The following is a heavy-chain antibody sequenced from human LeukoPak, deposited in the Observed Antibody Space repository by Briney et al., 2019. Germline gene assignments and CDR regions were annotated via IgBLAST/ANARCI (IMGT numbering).Heavy chain of an antibody. CDR1: GFTFSSYA. CDR2: ISSNSGST. CDR3: ENSIAVARGTGD. D-gene: IGHD6-19*01. V-gene: IGHV3-64D*06. Sequence: GGSLRLSCSASGFTFSSYAMHWVRQAPGKGLEYVSSISSNSGSTYYADSVKGRFTISRDNSRNTQYLQLSSLRAEDTAVYYCENSIAVARGTGDWGQGTMVTVSS. J-gene: IGHJ1*01.